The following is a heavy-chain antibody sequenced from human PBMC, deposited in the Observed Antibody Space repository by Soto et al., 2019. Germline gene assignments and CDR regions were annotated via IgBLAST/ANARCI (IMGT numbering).Heavy chain of an antibody. Sequence: LRLSCAASGFTFSSYAMHWVRQAPGKGLEWVAVISYDGSNKYYADSVKGRFTISRDNSKNTLYLQMNSLRAEDTAVYYCARDGRRSLDYWGQGTLVTVSS. J-gene: IGHJ4*02. D-gene: IGHD1-1*01. CDR2: ISYDGSNK. V-gene: IGHV3-30-3*01. CDR3: ARDGRRSLDY. CDR1: GFTFSSYA.